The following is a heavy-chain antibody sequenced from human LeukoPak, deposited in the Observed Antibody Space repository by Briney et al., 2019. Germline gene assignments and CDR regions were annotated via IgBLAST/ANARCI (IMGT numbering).Heavy chain of an antibody. CDR2: MNPNSGNT. Sequence: ASVTVSFKSSGYTFRSFDVNWVRQATGQGLEWMGWMNPNSGNTGYAQESQGRVTMTRNTSINTAYMEVSGLTSEDTAVYYCARAPSPASYAMDVWGQGTTVTVSS. V-gene: IGHV1-8*01. CDR3: ARAPSPASYAMDV. CDR1: GYTFRSFD. J-gene: IGHJ6*02.